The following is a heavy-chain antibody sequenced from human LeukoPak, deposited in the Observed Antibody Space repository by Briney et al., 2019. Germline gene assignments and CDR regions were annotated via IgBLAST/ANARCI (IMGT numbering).Heavy chain of an antibody. CDR3: SAGTGRSDFDY. V-gene: IGHV3-15*01. CDR1: GFSFTDAW. J-gene: IGHJ4*02. CDR2: IKSKADSGTR. D-gene: IGHD1-1*01. Sequence: GGSLRLSCAASGFSFTDAWMNWVRQVPGKGLEWVGRIKSKADSGTRDFAAPVKGRFSISRDDSKKTFYLQMNGLNTEDTAVYYCSAGTGRSDFDYWGQGTLVTVSS.